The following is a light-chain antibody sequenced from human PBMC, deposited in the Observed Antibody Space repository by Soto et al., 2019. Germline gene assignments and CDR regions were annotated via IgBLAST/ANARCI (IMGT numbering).Light chain of an antibody. CDR2: TAS. V-gene: IGKV1-5*03. Sequence: DFQMTQSPSTLSASVGDRVTITCRASQNINRWLAWYQQKPGKAPKLLIYTASRLEGGVPSRFSGSGSGTEVTLTISVLQPDDFATYYCQQYNSYPWTFGQGTKVEIK. CDR1: QNINRW. J-gene: IGKJ1*01. CDR3: QQYNSYPWT.